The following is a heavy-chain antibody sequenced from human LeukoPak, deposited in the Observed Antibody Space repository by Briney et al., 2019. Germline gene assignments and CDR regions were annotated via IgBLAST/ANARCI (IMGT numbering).Heavy chain of an antibody. CDR3: TRGDDFLAAYNYMDV. CDR2: IIPILGIA. D-gene: IGHD3-9*01. Sequence: SVKVSCKASGGTFSSYTISWVRQAPGQGLEWMGRIIPILGIANYAQKFQGRVTITADKSTTTAFMELSRLTAEDTALYYCTRGDDFLAAYNYMDVWGKGTSVIVSS. J-gene: IGHJ6*04. V-gene: IGHV1-69*02. CDR1: GGTFSSYT.